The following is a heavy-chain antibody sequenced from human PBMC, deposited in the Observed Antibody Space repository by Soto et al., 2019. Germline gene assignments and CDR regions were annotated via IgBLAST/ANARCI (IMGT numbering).Heavy chain of an antibody. V-gene: IGHV1-69*13. J-gene: IGHJ4*02. Sequence: ASVKVSCKASGGTFSGYAISWVRQAPGQGLEWMGGIIPIFGTANYAQKFQGRVTITADESTSTAYMELSSLRSEDTAMYYCARDAGMATIGVEGRNPDEGYFDYWGQGTLVTVSS. CDR1: GGTFSGYA. CDR3: ARDAGMATIGVEGRNPDEGYFDY. D-gene: IGHD5-12*01. CDR2: IIPIFGTA.